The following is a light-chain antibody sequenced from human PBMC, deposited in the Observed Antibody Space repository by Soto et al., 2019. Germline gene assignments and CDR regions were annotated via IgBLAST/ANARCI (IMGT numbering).Light chain of an antibody. CDR1: QSVSSSY. V-gene: IGKV3-20*01. CDR3: HQYNGWPRT. Sequence: EIVLTQSPGTQSLSPGERATLSCRASQSVSSSYLAWYQQKPGQAPRLLIYGASSRATGIPDRFSGSGSGTDFTLTISRLEPEDFAVYYCHQYNGWPRTFGQGTKVDI. J-gene: IGKJ1*01. CDR2: GAS.